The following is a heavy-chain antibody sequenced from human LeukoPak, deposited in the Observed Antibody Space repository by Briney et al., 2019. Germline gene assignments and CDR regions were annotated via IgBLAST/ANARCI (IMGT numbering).Heavy chain of an antibody. Sequence: GGSLRLSCAASGFTFSSYAMHWVRQAPGKELEYVSAISSNGGSTYYANSVKGRFTISRDNSKNTLYLQMGSLRAEDMAVYYCARHGHYDFWSGYSLDYWGQGTLVTVSS. CDR3: ARHGHYDFWSGYSLDY. V-gene: IGHV3-64*01. CDR2: ISSNGGST. J-gene: IGHJ4*02. CDR1: GFTFSSYA. D-gene: IGHD3-3*01.